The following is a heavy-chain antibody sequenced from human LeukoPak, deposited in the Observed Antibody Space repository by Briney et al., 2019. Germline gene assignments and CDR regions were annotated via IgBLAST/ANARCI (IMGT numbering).Heavy chain of an antibody. CDR2: ISGSGGST. V-gene: IGHV3-23*01. CDR1: GFTFSSHA. Sequence: GGSLRLSCAASGFTFSSHAMSWVRQAPGKGLEWVSAISGSGGSTYYADSVKGRFTISRDNSKNTLYLQMNSLRAEDTAVYYCAKDGGVVGYYDSSGYYALGGQGTLVTVSS. D-gene: IGHD3-22*01. CDR3: AKDGGVVGYYDSSGYYAL. J-gene: IGHJ4*02.